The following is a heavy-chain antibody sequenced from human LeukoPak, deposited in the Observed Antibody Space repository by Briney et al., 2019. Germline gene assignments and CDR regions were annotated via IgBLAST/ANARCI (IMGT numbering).Heavy chain of an antibody. CDR2: IRSEAYGGTT. CDR1: GFTFGDYA. D-gene: IGHD2-21*01. CDR3: TIGVFPNY. J-gene: IGHJ4*02. V-gene: IGHV3-49*04. Sequence: GRSLRLSCTASGFTFGDYAMSWDRQAPGKGLEWVGFIRSEAYGGTTEYAASVKGRFTISRDDSKSIAYLQMNSLKTEDTAVYYCTIGVFPNYWGQGTLVTVSS.